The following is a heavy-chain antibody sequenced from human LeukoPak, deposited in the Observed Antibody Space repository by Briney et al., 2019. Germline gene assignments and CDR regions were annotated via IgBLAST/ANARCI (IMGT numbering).Heavy chain of an antibody. CDR2: IIPMFGTA. CDR3: ARGYYDSSGYYGRYYYYYMDV. J-gene: IGHJ6*03. Sequence: SVKVSCKASGGTFSSYAISWVRQAPGQGLEWMGGIIPMFGTANYAQKFQGRVTITADESTSTAYMELSSLRFEDTAAYYCARGYYDSSGYYGRYYYYYMDVWGKGTTVTISS. D-gene: IGHD3-22*01. CDR1: GGTFSSYA. V-gene: IGHV1-69*01.